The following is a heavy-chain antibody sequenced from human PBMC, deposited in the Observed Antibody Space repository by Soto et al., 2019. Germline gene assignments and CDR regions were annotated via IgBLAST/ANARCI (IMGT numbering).Heavy chain of an antibody. D-gene: IGHD2-2*01. CDR1: GGTFSSYA. CDR3: ARDSNFVPAFDY. J-gene: IGHJ4*02. V-gene: IGHV1-69*13. Sequence: ASVKVSCKASGGTFSSYAISWVRQAPGQGLEWMGGFIPVFGTANYAQKFQGRVTITADESTSTAYMEMSSLRSEDTAVYYCARDSNFVPAFDYWGQGTLVTVSS. CDR2: FIPVFGTA.